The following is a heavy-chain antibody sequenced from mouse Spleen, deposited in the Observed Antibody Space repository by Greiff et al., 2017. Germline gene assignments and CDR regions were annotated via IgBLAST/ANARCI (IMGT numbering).Heavy chain of an antibody. CDR2: IWRGGST. D-gene: IGHD1-1*01. CDR3: AKNKYGSSYGYFDV. J-gene: IGHJ1*01. Sequence: VQRVESGPGLVQPSQSLSITCTVSGFSLTSYGVHWVRQSPGKGLEWLGVIWRGGSTDYNAAFMSRLSITKDNSKSQVFFKMNSLQADDTAIYYCAKNKYGSSYGYFDVWGAGTTVTVSS. CDR1: GFSLTSYG. V-gene: IGHV2-5*01.